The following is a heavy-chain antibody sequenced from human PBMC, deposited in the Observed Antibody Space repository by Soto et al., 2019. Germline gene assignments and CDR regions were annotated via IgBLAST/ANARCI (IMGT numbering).Heavy chain of an antibody. CDR2: IIPIFGTA. V-gene: IGHV1-69*12. D-gene: IGHD1-7*01. CDR3: ARGGITGTTPSVV. CDR1: GGTCSSSA. Sequence: QVQLLQSGAEVKKPGASVKVSCKASGGTCSSSAISWVRHAPGQGLGWMGGIIPIFGTANYAQKFQGRVTITADESTSTAYMELSSLRSEDTAVYYCARGGITGTTPSVVWGQGTLVTVSS. J-gene: IGHJ4*02.